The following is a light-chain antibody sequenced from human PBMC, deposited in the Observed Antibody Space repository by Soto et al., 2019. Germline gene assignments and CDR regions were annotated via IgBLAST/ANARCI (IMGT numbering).Light chain of an antibody. J-gene: IGKJ4*01. CDR2: DVS. CDR3: HQRSNWPLT. V-gene: IGKV3-11*01. CDR1: QSVFNN. Sequence: EIVMTQSPATLSVSPGERPTLSCRASQSVFNNLAWYQQKPGQAPRLLIYDVSKRATGIPARFSGSGSETDFTLTISSLEPGDFAVYYCHQRSNWPLTFGGGTKLEIK.